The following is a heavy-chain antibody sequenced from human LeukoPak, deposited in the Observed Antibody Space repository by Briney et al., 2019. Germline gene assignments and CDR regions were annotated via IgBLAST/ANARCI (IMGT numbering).Heavy chain of an antibody. CDR2: IYYSGST. V-gene: IGHV4-59*01. CDR3: ARGRGAVAGTFDY. D-gene: IGHD6-19*01. J-gene: IGHJ4*02. CDR1: GGSISSYY. Sequence: SETLSLTCTVPGGSISSYYWSWIRQPPGKGLEWIGYIYYSGSTNYNPSLKSRVTISVDTSKNQFSLKLSSVTAADTAVYYCARGRGAVAGTFDYWGQGTLVTVSS.